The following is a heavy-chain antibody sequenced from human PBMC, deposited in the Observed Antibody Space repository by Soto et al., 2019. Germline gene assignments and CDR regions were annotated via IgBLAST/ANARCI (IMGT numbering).Heavy chain of an antibody. CDR1: GGTFSSYA. Sequence: QVQLVQSGAEVKKPGSSVKVSCKASGGTFSSYAISWVRQAPGQGLEWMGGTIPIFGTANYAQKFQGRVTITADESTSTAYMELSSLRSEDTAVYYCARDIGCGGDCYSAFDYWGQGTLVTVSS. CDR2: TIPIFGTA. D-gene: IGHD2-21*02. CDR3: ARDIGCGGDCYSAFDY. V-gene: IGHV1-69*01. J-gene: IGHJ4*02.